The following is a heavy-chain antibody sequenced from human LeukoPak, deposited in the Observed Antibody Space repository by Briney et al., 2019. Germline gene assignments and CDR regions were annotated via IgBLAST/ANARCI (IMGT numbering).Heavy chain of an antibody. CDR3: AKSIAVTGWGFDY. CDR2: ISYDGSNK. CDR1: GFTFSSYG. V-gene: IGHV3-30*18. Sequence: PGGSLRLSCAASGFTFSSYGMHWVRQAPGKGLEWVAVISYDGSNKYYADSVKGRFTISRDNSKNTLYLQMNSLRAEDTAVYYCAKSIAVTGWGFDYWGQGTLVTVSP. J-gene: IGHJ4*02. D-gene: IGHD6-19*01.